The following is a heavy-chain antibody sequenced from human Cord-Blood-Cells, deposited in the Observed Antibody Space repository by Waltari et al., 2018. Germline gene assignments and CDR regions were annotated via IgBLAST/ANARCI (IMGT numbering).Heavy chain of an antibody. V-gene: IGHV3-48*03. Sequence: EVQLVESGGGLVQHGGSLRLSCAASGFTFSSYEMNWVRQAPGKGLEWVSYISISGSTIYYADSVKGRFTISRDNAKNSLYLQMNSLRAEDTAVYYCASHSGSYSEAFDIWGQGTMVTVSS. J-gene: IGHJ3*02. D-gene: IGHD1-26*01. CDR1: GFTFSSYE. CDR2: ISISGSTI. CDR3: ASHSGSYSEAFDI.